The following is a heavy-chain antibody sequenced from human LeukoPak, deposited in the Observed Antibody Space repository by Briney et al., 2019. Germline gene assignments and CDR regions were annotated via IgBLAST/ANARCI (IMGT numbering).Heavy chain of an antibody. CDR2: MNPNSGNT. Sequence: ASVKVSCKASGYTFTSYDINWVRQATGQGLEWMGWMNPNSGNTGYAQKFQGRVTITRNTSISTAYMELSSLRSEDTAVYYCAREMAMVRGVPGYYYYYGMDVWGQGTLVTVSS. J-gene: IGHJ6*02. V-gene: IGHV1-8*03. CDR1: GYTFTSYD. D-gene: IGHD3-10*01. CDR3: AREMAMVRGVPGYYYYYGMDV.